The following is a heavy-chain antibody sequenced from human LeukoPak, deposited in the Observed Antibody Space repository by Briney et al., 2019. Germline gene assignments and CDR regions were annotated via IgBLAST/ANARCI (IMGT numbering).Heavy chain of an antibody. J-gene: IGHJ4*02. V-gene: IGHV3-11*04. CDR1: GFTFSDYY. CDR2: ISSSGSTI. Sequence: GGSLRLSCAASGFTFSDYYMSWIRQAPGKGLEWVSYISSSGSTIYYADSVKGRFTISRDNSKNTLYLQMNSLRAEDTAVYYCAKDRHDSSSQGFDYWGQGTLVTVSS. D-gene: IGHD3-22*01. CDR3: AKDRHDSSSQGFDY.